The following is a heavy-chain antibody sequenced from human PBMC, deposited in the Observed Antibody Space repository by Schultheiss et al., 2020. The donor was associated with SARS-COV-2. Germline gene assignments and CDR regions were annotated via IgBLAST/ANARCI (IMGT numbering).Heavy chain of an antibody. CDR2: IFSNDEK. Sequence: SGPTLVKPTQTLTLACTFSGFSLSNARMGVSWIRQPPGKALEWLAHIFSNDEKSYSTSLKSRLTISKDTSKSQVVLTMTNMDPVDTATYYCARIAYGDYAYGYWGQGTLVTVSS. CDR1: GFSLSNARMG. D-gene: IGHD4-17*01. J-gene: IGHJ4*02. V-gene: IGHV2-26*01. CDR3: ARIAYGDYAYGY.